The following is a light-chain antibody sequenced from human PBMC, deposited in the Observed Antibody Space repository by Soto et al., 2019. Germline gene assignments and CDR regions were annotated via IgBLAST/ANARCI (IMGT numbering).Light chain of an antibody. J-gene: IGLJ2*01. V-gene: IGLV2-23*01. CDR3: CSYAGSSTPYVV. CDR2: EGS. CDR1: SSDVGSYNL. Sequence: QSALTQPASVFGSPGQSITISCTGTSSDVGSYNLVSWYQQHPGKAPKLMIYEGSKRPSGVSNRFSGSKSGNTASLTISGLQAEDEADYYCCSYAGSSTPYVVFGGGTKLTVL.